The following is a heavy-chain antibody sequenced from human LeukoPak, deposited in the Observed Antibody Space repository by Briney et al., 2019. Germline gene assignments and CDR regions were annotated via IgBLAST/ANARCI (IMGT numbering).Heavy chain of an antibody. CDR1: GGSISSSKW. J-gene: IGHJ6*02. CDR3: ARVSVGGGGVPDGMDV. V-gene: IGHV4-4*02. CDR2: IYHSGST. Sequence: SETLSLTCAVSGGSISSSKWWSWVRQPPGKGLEWIGEIYHSGSTNYNPSLKSRVTISVDKSKNQFSLKLSSVTAADTAVYYCARVSVGGGGVPDGMDVWGQGTTVTVSS. D-gene: IGHD2-8*02.